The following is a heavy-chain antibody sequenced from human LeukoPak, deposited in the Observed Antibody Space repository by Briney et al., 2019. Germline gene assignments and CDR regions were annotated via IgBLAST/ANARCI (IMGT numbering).Heavy chain of an antibody. CDR3: ARESGYTIDY. D-gene: IGHD5-24*01. Sequence: SETLSLTCTVSRDSLTNYYVSWIRQPAGKRLELIGRVYTNGTTNYNPSLRSRVTMSADTSKNQFSLKLTSVTAADSAIYFCARESGYTIDYWGQGMLVTVSS. CDR1: RDSLTNYY. CDR2: VYTNGTT. J-gene: IGHJ4*02. V-gene: IGHV4-4*07.